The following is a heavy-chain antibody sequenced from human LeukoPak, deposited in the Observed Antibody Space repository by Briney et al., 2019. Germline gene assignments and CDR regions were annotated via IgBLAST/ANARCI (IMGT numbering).Heavy chain of an antibody. CDR3: ARGSPPSRYSGYDLPLV. J-gene: IGHJ6*02. CDR1: GYTFTSYY. D-gene: IGHD5-12*01. V-gene: IGHV1-46*01. Sequence: ASVKLSCKASGYTFTSYYMHWVRQSPGQGLEWMGIINPSGGSTSYAQKFQGRVTMTRDTSTSTVYMELSSLRSEDTAVYYCARGSPPSRYSGYDLPLVWGQGITITVSS. CDR2: INPSGGST.